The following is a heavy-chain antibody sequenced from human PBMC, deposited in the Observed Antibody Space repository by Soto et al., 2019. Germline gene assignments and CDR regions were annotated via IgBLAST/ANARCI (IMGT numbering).Heavy chain of an antibody. CDR3: AGMILGHRDY. CDR1: GFPFSIYW. J-gene: IGHJ4*02. Sequence: EVQLVESGGGLVQPGGSLRLSCATSGFPFSIYWMHWVRQTPGEGLVWVSRISPDGRDTSYAGSVKGRFTISRDNAKNTVYLQMNSLRAEETAIYYCAGMILGHRDYWGQGTLVTVSS. D-gene: IGHD3-22*01. V-gene: IGHV3-74*01. CDR2: ISPDGRDT.